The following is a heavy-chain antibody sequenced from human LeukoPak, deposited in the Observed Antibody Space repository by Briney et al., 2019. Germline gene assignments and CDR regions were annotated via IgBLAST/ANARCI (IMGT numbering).Heavy chain of an antibody. CDR2: ISRSGGTT. D-gene: IGHD2-15*01. V-gene: IGHV3-23*01. CDR3: AKRGGTESFYYYYYMDV. CDR1: GFTFSSYD. J-gene: IGHJ6*03. Sequence: GGSLRLSCAASGFTFSSYDMTWVRQTPGKGLEWVALISRSGGTTYYADSVKGRFTISRDNSKNTLYLQMNSLRAEDTAEYYCAKRGGTESFYYYYYMDVWDKGTTVTVSS.